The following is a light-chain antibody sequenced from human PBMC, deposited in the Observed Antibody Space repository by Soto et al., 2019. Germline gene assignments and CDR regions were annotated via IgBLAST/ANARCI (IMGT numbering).Light chain of an antibody. CDR2: DIN. Sequence: QSALTQPASVSGSPGQSITISCTGTSSDVGNYIFVSWYRQHPGKAPKLMIYDINNRPSGVSNRFSGSKSGNTASLTISGLQAEDEADYYCCSYAGSFFFGMFGGGTKLTVL. V-gene: IGLV2-14*01. CDR1: SSDVGNYIF. CDR3: CSYAGSFFFGM. J-gene: IGLJ3*02.